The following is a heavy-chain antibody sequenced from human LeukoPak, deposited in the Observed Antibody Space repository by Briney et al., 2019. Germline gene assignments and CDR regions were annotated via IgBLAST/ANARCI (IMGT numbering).Heavy chain of an antibody. Sequence: GGSLRLSCAASGFTFSSYGMHWVRQAPGKGLEWVAVISYDGSNKYYADSVKGRFTISRDNSKNTLYLQMNSLRAEDTAVYYCARRVATSGNFFDYWGPGTLVTVS. D-gene: IGHD3-3*01. CDR3: ARRVATSGNFFDY. CDR2: ISYDGSNK. J-gene: IGHJ4*02. CDR1: GFTFSSYG. V-gene: IGHV3-30*03.